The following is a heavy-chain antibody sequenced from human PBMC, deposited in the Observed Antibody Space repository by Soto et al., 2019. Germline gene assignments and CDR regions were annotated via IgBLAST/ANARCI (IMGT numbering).Heavy chain of an antibody. CDR3: AKIPVPVYGDLLPNRWFDP. D-gene: IGHD4-17*01. V-gene: IGHV3-23*01. Sequence: EVQLLESGGGLVQPGGSLRLSCAASGFTFSSYAMSWVRQAPGKGLEWVSAISGSGGSTYYADSVKGRFTISRDNSKNTLYLQMNSLRAEDTAVYYCAKIPVPVYGDLLPNRWFDPWGQGTLVTVSS. J-gene: IGHJ5*02. CDR1: GFTFSSYA. CDR2: ISGSGGST.